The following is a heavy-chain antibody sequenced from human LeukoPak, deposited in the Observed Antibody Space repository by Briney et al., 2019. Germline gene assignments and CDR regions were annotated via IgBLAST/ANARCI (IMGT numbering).Heavy chain of an antibody. Sequence: GGSLRLSCAASGFTFSDYYMSWVRQAPGKGLEWVANIKQDGSEKYYVDSVKGRFTISRDNAKNSLYLQMNSLRAEDTAVYYCARSGYYYDSSGHNWFDPWGQGTLVTVSS. V-gene: IGHV3-7*01. CDR3: ARSGYYYDSSGHNWFDP. CDR2: IKQDGSEK. D-gene: IGHD3-22*01. CDR1: GFTFSDYY. J-gene: IGHJ5*02.